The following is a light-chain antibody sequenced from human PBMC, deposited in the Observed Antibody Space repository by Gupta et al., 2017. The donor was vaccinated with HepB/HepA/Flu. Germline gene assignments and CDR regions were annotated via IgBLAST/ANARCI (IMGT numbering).Light chain of an antibody. V-gene: IGKV1-39*01. CDR3: QQTDSIPRT. CDR1: QSIARY. J-gene: IGKJ1*01. Sequence: DIQMTQSPSSLSASGGDRVTITCRASQSIARYVNWYQQKPGKAPKLLIYAASRLQGGVPSRFSGSGSGTDFSLTISRLQPEDFAAYYCQQTDSIPRTFGQGTKVEVK. CDR2: AAS.